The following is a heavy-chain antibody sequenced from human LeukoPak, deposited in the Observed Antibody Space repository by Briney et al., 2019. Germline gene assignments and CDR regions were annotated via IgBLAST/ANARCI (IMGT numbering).Heavy chain of an antibody. CDR2: IYYSGST. Sequence: SETLSLTCSVSGGSVSSGDYYWNWIRQPPGKGLEWVGYIYYSGSTNYNPSLKSRLSISVDRSKNQFSLKLKSVTAADTAVYYYARDNSALDYWGQGTLVTVSS. CDR1: GGSVSSGDYY. V-gene: IGHV4-61*08. D-gene: IGHD2-21*01. CDR3: ARDNSALDY. J-gene: IGHJ4*02.